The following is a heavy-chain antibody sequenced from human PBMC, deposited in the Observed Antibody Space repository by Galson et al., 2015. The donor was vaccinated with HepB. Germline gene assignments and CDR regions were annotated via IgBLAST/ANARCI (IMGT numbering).Heavy chain of an antibody. CDR1: GSILSSYS. Sequence: LRLSCAASGSILSSYSMNWVRQAPGKGLEWVSSMSSSTNYIYYADSVKGRFTVSIDNAKNSLFLQMNSLRAEDTAVYYCATNTPAAVMRASGMDVWGQGTAVTVSS. CDR3: ATNTPAAVMRASGMDV. CDR2: MSSSTNYI. V-gene: IGHV3-21*01. J-gene: IGHJ6*02. D-gene: IGHD2-2*01.